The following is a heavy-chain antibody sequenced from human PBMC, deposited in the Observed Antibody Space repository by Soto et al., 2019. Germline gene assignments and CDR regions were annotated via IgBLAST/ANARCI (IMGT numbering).Heavy chain of an antibody. V-gene: IGHV4-59*01. CDR1: GGSISDFY. D-gene: IGHD3-3*01. Sequence: LSLTCNVSGGSISDFYWSWIRQSPGKRLEWIGYLYYTGSTNYNPALKSRVAISLDTSKNQFSLKVRSVTAADTAVYYCARGGGYDFRSSQAPPIDVWGQGTTVTVSS. CDR3: ARGGGYDFRSSQAPPIDV. J-gene: IGHJ6*02. CDR2: LYYTGST.